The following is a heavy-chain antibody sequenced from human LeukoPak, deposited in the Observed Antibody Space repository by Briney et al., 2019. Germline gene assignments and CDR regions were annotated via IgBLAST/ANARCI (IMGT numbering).Heavy chain of an antibody. CDR3: VKDRLGEAYGMDV. D-gene: IGHD3-10*01. Sequence: GGSLRLSCAASGFTFSSYGMHWVRQAPGKGLEWVAVISYDGSRTHYGDSVQGRFSISRDNSKNTLYLQMNSLRAEDTAVYYCVKDRLGEAYGMDVWGEGTTVTVSS. V-gene: IGHV3-30*18. J-gene: IGHJ6*04. CDR1: GFTFSSYG. CDR2: ISYDGSRT.